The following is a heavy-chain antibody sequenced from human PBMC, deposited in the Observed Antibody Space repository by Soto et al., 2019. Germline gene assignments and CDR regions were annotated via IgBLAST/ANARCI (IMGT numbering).Heavy chain of an antibody. CDR1: GFTFSSYS. Sequence: GSLRLSCAASGFTFSSYSMNWVRQAPGKGLEWVSYISSSSSTIYYADSVKGRFTISRDNAKNSLYLQMNSLRDEDTAVYYCAREHSSSGLNWFDPWGQGTLVTVS. V-gene: IGHV3-48*02. CDR3: AREHSSSGLNWFDP. CDR2: ISSSSSTI. J-gene: IGHJ5*02. D-gene: IGHD6-6*01.